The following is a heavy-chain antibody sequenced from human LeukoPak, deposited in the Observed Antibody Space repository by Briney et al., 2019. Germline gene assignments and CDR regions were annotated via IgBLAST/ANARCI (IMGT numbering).Heavy chain of an antibody. J-gene: IGHJ6*02. D-gene: IGHD2-15*01. CDR1: GFTFNTYG. Sequence: GGSLRLSRAASGFTFNTYGINWVRQAPGKGLEWVAIIWYDGSDKYYADSVKGRFTISRDNFKNTLYLQVNTLRAEDTAVYYCARVGCTGGSCLPYNSYSMVVWGQGTTVTVSS. CDR2: IWYDGSDK. CDR3: ARVGCTGGSCLPYNSYSMVV. V-gene: IGHV3-33*01.